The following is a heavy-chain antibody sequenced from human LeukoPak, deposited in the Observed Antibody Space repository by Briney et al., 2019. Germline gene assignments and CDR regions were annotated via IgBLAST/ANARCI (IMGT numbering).Heavy chain of an antibody. Sequence: SETLSLTRTVPGGSTSRYYWSWIRPPAGKGLEWIGRIYTRGSTNYNPSLKSRVTMSVDTSKNQFSLKLSSVTAADTAVYYCARSRQRWIQLSGAFDIWGQGTMVTVSS. CDR2: IYTRGST. V-gene: IGHV4-4*07. CDR3: ARSRQRWIQLSGAFDI. J-gene: IGHJ3*02. CDR1: GGSTSRYY. D-gene: IGHD5-24*01.